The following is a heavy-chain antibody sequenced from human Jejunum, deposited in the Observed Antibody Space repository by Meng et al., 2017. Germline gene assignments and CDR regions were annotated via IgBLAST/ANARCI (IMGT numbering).Heavy chain of an antibody. V-gene: IGHV4-4*03. CDR3: ARKGGTYSTGHFPHFDY. CDR2: IFRTGTS. CDR1: GDYISSDNR. J-gene: IGHJ4*02. Sequence: VQRQAAGEGMVKPPGALSRTCAVSGDYISSDNRWSWVRQPPGKGPEWIGDIFRTGTSDYSPSLRSRVAIYMDKSKNQFSLSLNSVTAADTAVYYCARKGGTYSTGHFPHFDYWGQGTLVTVSS. D-gene: IGHD6-19*01.